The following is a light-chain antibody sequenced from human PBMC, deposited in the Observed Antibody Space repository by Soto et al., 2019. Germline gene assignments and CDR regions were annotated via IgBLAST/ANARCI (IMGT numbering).Light chain of an antibody. Sequence: EIVMTQSPATLSVSPGERATLSCRASQSVSSNLAWYQQKPGQAPRLLIYGASTRATGIPARFSGSGSGTEFTLTISILQSEAFAVYYCQQYNNWPPWTFGQGTKVEIK. J-gene: IGKJ1*01. V-gene: IGKV3-15*01. CDR2: GAS. CDR1: QSVSSN. CDR3: QQYNNWPPWT.